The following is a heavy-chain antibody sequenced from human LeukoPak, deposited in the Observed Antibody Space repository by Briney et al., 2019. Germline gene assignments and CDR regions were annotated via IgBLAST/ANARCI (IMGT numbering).Heavy chain of an antibody. CDR3: ANGFGEFNYYYYYMDL. Sequence: GGSLRLSCAASGFTFSIYGMHWARQAPGKGLEWVAFIRFDGSNKYYADSVKGRFAISRDNSRDTLFLQMNSLRPEDTAVYYCANGFGEFNYYYYYMDLWGKGTTVTVSS. CDR2: IRFDGSNK. CDR1: GFTFSIYG. D-gene: IGHD3-10*01. J-gene: IGHJ6*03. V-gene: IGHV3-30*02.